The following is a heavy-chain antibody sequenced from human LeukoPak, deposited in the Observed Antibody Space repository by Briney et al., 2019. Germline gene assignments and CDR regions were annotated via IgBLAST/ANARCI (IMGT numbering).Heavy chain of an antibody. D-gene: IGHD2-2*01. CDR1: GFTFSSYA. J-gene: IGHJ4*02. CDR3: AKAGYCSSTSCRRVRWFDY. Sequence: GGSLRLSCAASGFTFSSYAMSWVRQAPGKGLEWVSAISGSGGGTYYADSVKGRFTISRDNSKNTLYLQMNSLRAEDTAAYYCAKAGYCSSTSCRRVRWFDYWAQGTLVTVSS. CDR2: ISGSGGGT. V-gene: IGHV3-23*01.